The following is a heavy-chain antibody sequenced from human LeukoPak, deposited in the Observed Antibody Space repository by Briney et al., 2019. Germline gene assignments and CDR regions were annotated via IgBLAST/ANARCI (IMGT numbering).Heavy chain of an antibody. CDR2: INPSGGST. D-gene: IGHD1/OR15-1a*01. J-gene: IGHJ4*02. Sequence: ASVKVSCKASGYIFSNYYMHWVRQAPGQGLEWMGIINPSGGSTSYAQKFQGRVTMTRDTSTSTVYMELSSLRSEDTAVYYCARGPPVREQQLDYWGQGTLVAVSS. CDR1: GYIFSNYY. V-gene: IGHV1-46*01. CDR3: ARGPPVREQQLDY.